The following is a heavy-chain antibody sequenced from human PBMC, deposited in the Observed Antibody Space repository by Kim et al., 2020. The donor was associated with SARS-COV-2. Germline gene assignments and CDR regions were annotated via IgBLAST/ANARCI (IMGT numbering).Heavy chain of an antibody. Sequence: GGSLRLSCAASGFSFSSYAMSWVRQAPGKGLEWVSAISGSGGSTYYADSVKGRFTISRDNSKNTLYLQMNSLRAEEDTAVYYCAKDLSGLAKVNWGQETLVTVSS. CDR1: GFSFSSYA. J-gene: IGHJ4*02. CDR3: AKDLSGLAKVN. CDR2: ISGSGGST. V-gene: IGHV3-23*01. D-gene: IGHD3-10*01.